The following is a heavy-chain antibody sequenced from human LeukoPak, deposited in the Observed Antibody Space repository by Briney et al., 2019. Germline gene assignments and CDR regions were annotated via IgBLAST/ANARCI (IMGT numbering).Heavy chain of an antibody. V-gene: IGHV3-74*01. CDR1: GFTFRSTW. CDR3: ARQTDYYDTNWFDP. J-gene: IGHJ5*02. D-gene: IGHD3-22*01. Sequence: GGSLRLSCASSGFTFRSTWMHWVRPAPGRGLVWVSRINSDGSSTIYADSVKGRFTISRDNAKNSLYLQMNSLRAEDTAVYYCARQTDYYDTNWFDPWGQGTLVTVSS. CDR2: INSDGSST.